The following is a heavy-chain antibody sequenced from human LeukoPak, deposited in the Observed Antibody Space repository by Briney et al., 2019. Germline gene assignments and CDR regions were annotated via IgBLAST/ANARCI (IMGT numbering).Heavy chain of an antibody. CDR2: INHSGST. CDR1: GGSFSGYY. D-gene: IGHD2-15*01. CDR3: ARGDPSRHCSGGSCYSVELWFDY. Sequence: PSETLSLTCAVYGGSFSGYYWSWIRQSPGKGLEWIGEINHSGSTNYNPSLKSRVTISVDTSKNQFSLKLRSVTAADTAVHYCARGDPSRHCSGGSCYSVELWFDYWGQGTLVTVSS. V-gene: IGHV4-34*01. J-gene: IGHJ4*02.